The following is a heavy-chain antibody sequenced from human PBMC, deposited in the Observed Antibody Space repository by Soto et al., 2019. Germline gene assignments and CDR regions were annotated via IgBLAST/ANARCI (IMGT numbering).Heavy chain of an antibody. CDR2: ISGYNGRT. D-gene: IGHD5-18*01. V-gene: IGHV1-18*01. CDR3: AKDNTATSPRRYSFGMDV. J-gene: IGHJ6*02. Sequence: ASVKVSCKASGYTFTGYGISWVRQAPGHGLEWMGWISGYNGRTVYAQNFQGRVTVTADTSSSTAYLDLESLRSDDTAVYFCAKDNTATSPRRYSFGMDVCGPGTTVTVSS. CDR1: GYTFTGYG.